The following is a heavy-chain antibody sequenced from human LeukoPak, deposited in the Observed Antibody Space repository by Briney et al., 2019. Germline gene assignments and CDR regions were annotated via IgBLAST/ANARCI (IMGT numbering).Heavy chain of an antibody. Sequence: ASVKVSCKASGYTFTIYYMHWVRQAPGQGLEWMGIINPSGGSTSYAQKFQGRVTMTRDTSTSTVYMELSSLRSEDTAVYYCARELRVVNWFDPWGQGTLVTVSS. D-gene: IGHD2-21*01. J-gene: IGHJ5*02. CDR3: ARELRVVNWFDP. CDR2: INPSGGST. V-gene: IGHV1-46*01. CDR1: GYTFTIYY.